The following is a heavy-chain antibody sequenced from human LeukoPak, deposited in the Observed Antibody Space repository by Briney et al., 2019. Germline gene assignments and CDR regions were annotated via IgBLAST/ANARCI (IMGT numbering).Heavy chain of an antibody. CDR1: GYTFTSYY. V-gene: IGHV1-46*01. Sequence: RASVKVSCKASGYTFTSYYMHWVRQAPGQGLEWMGIINPSGGSTSYAQKFQGRVTMTRDTSISTAYMELSRLRSDDTAVYYCARGLWFGDLLPLVYWGQGTLVTVSS. CDR3: ARGLWFGDLLPLVY. J-gene: IGHJ4*02. CDR2: INPSGGST. D-gene: IGHD3-10*01.